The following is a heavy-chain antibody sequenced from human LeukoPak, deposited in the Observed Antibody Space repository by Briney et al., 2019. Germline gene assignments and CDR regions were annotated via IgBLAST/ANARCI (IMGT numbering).Heavy chain of an antibody. D-gene: IGHD3-3*01. J-gene: IGHJ6*03. CDR3: ARSDLWSGHTRPPNYYYYYYMDV. Sequence: SETLSLTCTVSGGSISSSSYYWDWIRQPPGKGLEWIGSIYYSGSTYYNPSLKSRVTISVDTSKNQFSLKLSSVTAADTAVYYCARSDLWSGHTRPPNYYYYYYMDVWGKGTTVTVSS. CDR1: GGSISSSSYY. CDR2: IYYSGST. V-gene: IGHV4-39*07.